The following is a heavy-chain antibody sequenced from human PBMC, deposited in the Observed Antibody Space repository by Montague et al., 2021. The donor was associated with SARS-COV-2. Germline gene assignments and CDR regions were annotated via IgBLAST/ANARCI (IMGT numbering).Heavy chain of an antibody. D-gene: IGHD3-10*01. J-gene: IGHJ4*02. CDR3: ARSSGSYSTFDL. CDR1: GGSFSGYY. Sequence: SETLSLTCAVYGGSFSGYYWTWIRQSPGKGLEWIAEINHSGTTNYNFNPSLRSRVTISVDTSKNQFSLKLSSVTAADTAVYYCARSSGSYSTFDLWGQGTPVTVSS. V-gene: IGHV4-34*01. CDR2: INHSGTT.